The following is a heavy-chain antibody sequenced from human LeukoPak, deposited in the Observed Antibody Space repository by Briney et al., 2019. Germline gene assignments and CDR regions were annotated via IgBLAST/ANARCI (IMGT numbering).Heavy chain of an antibody. D-gene: IGHD3-9*01. Sequence: PGGSLRLSCVASGFTFSSYAMSWVRQAPGKGLEWVSAISGSGGSTYYADSVKGRFTISRDNSKNTLYLQMNSLRAEDTAVYYCATYDILTGYYHWGQGTLVTVSS. CDR2: ISGSGGST. CDR3: ATYDILTGYYH. CDR1: GFTFSSYA. J-gene: IGHJ5*02. V-gene: IGHV3-23*01.